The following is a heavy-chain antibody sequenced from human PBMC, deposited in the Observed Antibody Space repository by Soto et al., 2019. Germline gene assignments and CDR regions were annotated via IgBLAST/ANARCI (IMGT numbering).Heavy chain of an antibody. J-gene: IGHJ6*02. V-gene: IGHV3-23*01. CDR3: AGAGIVVVVAATHMASDYYYGMDV. Sequence: GGSLRLSCAASGFTFSSYAMSWVRQAPGKGLEWVSAISGSGGSTYYADSVKGRFTISRDNSKNTLYLQMNSLRAEDTAVYYCAGAGIVVVVAATHMASDYYYGMDVWGQGTTVTVSS. CDR2: ISGSGGST. CDR1: GFTFSSYA. D-gene: IGHD2-15*01.